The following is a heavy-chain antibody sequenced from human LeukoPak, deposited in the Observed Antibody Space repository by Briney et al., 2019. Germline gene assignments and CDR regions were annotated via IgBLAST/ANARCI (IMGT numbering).Heavy chain of an antibody. V-gene: IGHV4-34*01. J-gene: IGHJ4*02. Sequence: SETLSLTCAVYGGSFSGYYWSWIRQPPGKGLELMGEINHSGSTNYNPSLKSRVTISVDTSKNQFSLKLSSVTAADTAVYYCARVGADGSGFLFDYWGQGTLVTVSS. CDR2: INHSGST. D-gene: IGHD3-10*01. CDR1: GGSFSGYY. CDR3: ARVGADGSGFLFDY.